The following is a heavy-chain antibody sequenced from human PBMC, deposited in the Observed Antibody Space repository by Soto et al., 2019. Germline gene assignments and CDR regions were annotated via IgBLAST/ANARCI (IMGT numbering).Heavy chain of an antibody. J-gene: IGHJ3*02. CDR2: IYPGDSDT. D-gene: IGHD6-19*01. CDR3: ARPGYSSGWYDAFDI. Sequence: GESLKISCKGSGYSFTSYWIGWVRQMPGKGLEWMGIIYPGDSDTRYSPSFQGQVTISADKSISTAYLQWSSLKASDTAMYYCARPGYSSGWYDAFDIWGQGTMVTVSS. CDR1: GYSFTSYW. V-gene: IGHV5-51*01.